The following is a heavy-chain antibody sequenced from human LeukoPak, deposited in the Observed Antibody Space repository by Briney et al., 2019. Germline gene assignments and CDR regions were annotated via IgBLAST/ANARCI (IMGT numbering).Heavy chain of an antibody. CDR2: ISSSSRTI. V-gene: IGHV3-48*01. Sequence: GGSLRLSCAASGFTFSDYSMNWVRQAPGKGLEWLSYISSSSRTIYYADSVRGRFTVSRDNSKNTLYLQMNSLRAEDTAVYYCAKPGGPGIAARGAFDIWGQGTLVTVSS. J-gene: IGHJ3*02. D-gene: IGHD6-25*01. CDR3: AKPGGPGIAARGAFDI. CDR1: GFTFSDYS.